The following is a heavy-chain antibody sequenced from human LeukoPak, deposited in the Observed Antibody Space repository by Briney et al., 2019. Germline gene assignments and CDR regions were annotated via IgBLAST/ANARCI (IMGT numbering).Heavy chain of an antibody. D-gene: IGHD3-10*01. V-gene: IGHV3-30*18. CDR2: ISYDGSNK. J-gene: IGHJ4*02. CDR3: AKAGLLWFGELNY. CDR1: GCTFSSYA. Sequence: GRSLRLSCAASGCTFSSYAMHWVRQAPGKGLEWVAVISYDGSNKYYADSVKGRFTISRDNCKDTLYLQMNSLRAEDTAVYYCAKAGLLWFGELNYWGQGTLVTVSS.